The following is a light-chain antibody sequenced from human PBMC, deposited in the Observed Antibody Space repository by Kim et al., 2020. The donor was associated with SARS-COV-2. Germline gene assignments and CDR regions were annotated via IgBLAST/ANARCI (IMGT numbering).Light chain of an antibody. J-gene: IGLJ3*02. CDR1: NIGSKR. CDR3: QVWDSSSDRV. V-gene: IGLV3-21*04. Sequence: APGKTDRITCWRTNIGSKRVHWYQQQPGQAPVLVIYYDSDRPSGIPERFSGSNSGNTATLTISRVEAGDEADYYCQVWDSSSDRVFGGGTQLTVL. CDR2: YDS.